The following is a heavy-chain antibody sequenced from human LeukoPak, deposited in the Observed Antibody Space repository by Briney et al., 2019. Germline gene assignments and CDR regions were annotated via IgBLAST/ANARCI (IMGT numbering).Heavy chain of an antibody. V-gene: IGHV1-69*05. J-gene: IGHJ4*02. CDR3: SIGAYYDFWSGALLDY. CDR1: GGTFNRYA. D-gene: IGHD3-3*01. Sequence: SVTVSYKPSGGTFNRYAISWVRQAPGQGVEWMGGIIPIFGTATHAPQSQGRVTITTAESISTAYMELSSLSSEDRAVFYFSIGAYYDFWSGALLDYWGQGTLVTVS. CDR2: IIPIFGTA.